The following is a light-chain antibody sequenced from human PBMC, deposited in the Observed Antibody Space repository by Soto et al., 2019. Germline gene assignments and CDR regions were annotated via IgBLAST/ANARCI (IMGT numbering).Light chain of an antibody. CDR3: QQTHTTFT. CDR1: QSISTY. Sequence: DIQMTQSPSSRSASVGDTVTITCRASQSISTYLNWYQQKPGKVPKLLIYAASSLQSGVPSRFSGSGSGTDFTLTISSLQPEDFATYYCQQTHTTFTFGGGTKV. J-gene: IGKJ4*01. CDR2: AAS. V-gene: IGKV1-39*01.